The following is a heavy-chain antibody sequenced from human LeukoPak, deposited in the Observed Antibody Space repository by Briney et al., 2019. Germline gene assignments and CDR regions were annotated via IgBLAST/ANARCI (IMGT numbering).Heavy chain of an antibody. Sequence: ASVKVSCKASGYTFTGYYMHWVRQAPGQGLEWMGWMNPNSGNTGYAQKFQGRVTMTRNTSISTAYMELSSLRSEDTAVYYCARARAMAIIDYWGQGTLVTVSS. CDR1: GYTFTGYY. J-gene: IGHJ4*02. V-gene: IGHV1-8*02. CDR2: MNPNSGNT. CDR3: ARARAMAIIDY. D-gene: IGHD5-18*01.